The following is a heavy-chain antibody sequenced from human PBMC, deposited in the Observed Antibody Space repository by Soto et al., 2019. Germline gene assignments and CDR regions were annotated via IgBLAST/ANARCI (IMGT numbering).Heavy chain of an antibody. V-gene: IGHV4-61*01. CDR3: ARLSAAWCDP. Sequence: QVQLQESGPGLVKPSETLSLTCTVSGGSVSSGSYYWGWIRQPPGKGLEWIGYIYHSGSTNYNPSLQSLVTISVDTSKNQCSLSLTSVTATDTAVYYCARLSAAWCDPWGQGTLVTVAS. D-gene: IGHD6-19*01. CDR2: IYHSGST. J-gene: IGHJ5*02. CDR1: GGSVSSGSYY.